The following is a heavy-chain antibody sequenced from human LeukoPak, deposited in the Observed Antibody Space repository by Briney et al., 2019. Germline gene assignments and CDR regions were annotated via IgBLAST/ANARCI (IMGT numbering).Heavy chain of an antibody. Sequence: SETLSLTCTVSGGSISSSSYYWGWIRQPPGKGLEWIGSIYYSGSTNYNPSLKSRVTISVDTSKNQFSLKLSSVTAADTAVYYCARTVGYYGSGSYGVDYWGQGTLVTVSS. J-gene: IGHJ4*02. CDR2: IYYSGST. CDR1: GGSISSSSYY. D-gene: IGHD3-10*01. CDR3: ARTVGYYGSGSYGVDY. V-gene: IGHV4-39*07.